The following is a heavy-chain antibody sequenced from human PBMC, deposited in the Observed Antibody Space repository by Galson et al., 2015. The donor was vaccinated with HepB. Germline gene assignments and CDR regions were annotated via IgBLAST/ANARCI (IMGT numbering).Heavy chain of an antibody. J-gene: IGHJ6*02. Sequence: SVKVSCKASGYTFTSYGISWVRQAPGQGLEWMGWISAYSGNTNYAQKLQGRVTMTTDTSTSTAYMELRSLRSDDTAVYYCARDVYYDISKYGMDVWGQGTTVTVSS. CDR3: ARDVYYDISKYGMDV. CDR2: ISAYSGNT. V-gene: IGHV1-18*04. CDR1: GYTFTSYG. D-gene: IGHD3-9*01.